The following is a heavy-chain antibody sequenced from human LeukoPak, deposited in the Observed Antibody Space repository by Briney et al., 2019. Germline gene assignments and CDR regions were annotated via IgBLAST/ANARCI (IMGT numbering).Heavy chain of an antibody. CDR3: AKVAVVLNYFDY. CDR2: ISSSSTI. D-gene: IGHD6-19*01. CDR1: GFTFSDYY. Sequence: PGGSLRLSCAASGFTFSDYYMNWVRQAPGKGLEWVSYISSSSTIYYADSVKGRFTISRDNAKNSLYLQMNSLRAEDTAVYYCAKVAVVLNYFDYWGQGTLVTVSS. V-gene: IGHV3-69-1*01. J-gene: IGHJ4*02.